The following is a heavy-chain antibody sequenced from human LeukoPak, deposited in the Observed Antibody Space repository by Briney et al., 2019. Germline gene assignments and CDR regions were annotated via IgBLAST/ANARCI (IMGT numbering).Heavy chain of an antibody. V-gene: IGHV3-23*01. CDR3: AKGLTTHDY. D-gene: IGHD4-11*01. Sequence: QPGGSLRLSCAASGFTFTDYAMTWVRQAPGKGLEWVSTILYGADTTYYADSVKGQFTISRDNSKNMLYLKMNSLRADDTAVYYCAKGLTTHDYWGQGTLVTVSS. CDR2: ILYGADTT. J-gene: IGHJ4*02. CDR1: GFTFTDYA.